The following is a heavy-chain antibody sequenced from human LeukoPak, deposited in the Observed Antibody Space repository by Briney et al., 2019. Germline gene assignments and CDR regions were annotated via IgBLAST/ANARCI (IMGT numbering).Heavy chain of an antibody. CDR3: ARDGVSARVHIAY. CDR2: ISSSSSYI. D-gene: IGHD6-6*01. CDR1: GFTFSSYS. V-gene: IGHV3-21*01. Sequence: PGGSLRLSCAASGFTFSSYSMNWVRQAPGKGLEWVSSISSSSSYIYYADSVKGRFTISRDNAKNSLYLQMNSLRAEDTAVNYCARDGVSARVHIAYWGQGTLVTVSS. J-gene: IGHJ4*02.